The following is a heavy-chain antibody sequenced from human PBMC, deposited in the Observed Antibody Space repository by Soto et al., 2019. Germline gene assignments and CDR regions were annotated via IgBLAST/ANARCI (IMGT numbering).Heavy chain of an antibody. Sequence: SLCRTGPVSGASINSAGSYWSWIRQSPGGGLEWIGNIYYSGSTHYSPSLKSRVAIILDASNNQFSLKLSSVTAADMAVYYCARDIDHGSGVHYTVYGMDVWGQGTTVTVSS. J-gene: IGHJ6*02. CDR1: GASINSAGSY. D-gene: IGHD3-10*01. V-gene: IGHV4-31*03. CDR2: IYYSGST. CDR3: ARDIDHGSGVHYTVYGMDV.